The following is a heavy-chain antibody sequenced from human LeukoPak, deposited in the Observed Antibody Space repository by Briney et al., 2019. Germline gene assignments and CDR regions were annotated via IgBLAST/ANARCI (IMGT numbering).Heavy chain of an antibody. CDR2: ISGSGGGST. CDR1: GVTFRSYA. V-gene: IGHV3-23*01. J-gene: IGHJ5*02. CDR3: AKDAVDTPT. D-gene: IGHD5-18*01. Sequence: GGSLRLSCEASGVTFRSYAMSWVRQAPGKGLEWVSAISGSGGGSTYYAGSVKGRFTISGDNSKNTLYLRMNSLRVEDTAVYYCAKDAVDTPTWGQGTLVTVSS.